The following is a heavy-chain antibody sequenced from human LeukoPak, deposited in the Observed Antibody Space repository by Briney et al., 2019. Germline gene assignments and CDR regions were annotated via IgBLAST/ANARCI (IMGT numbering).Heavy chain of an antibody. J-gene: IGHJ4*02. Sequence: GRSLRLSCAASGFTFSSYAMSWVRQAPGKGLEWVSAISGSGGSTYYADSVKGRFTISRDNSKNTLYLQMNSLRAEDTAVYYCAKDHGPVVPAATIDYWGQGTLVTVSS. D-gene: IGHD2-2*01. CDR3: AKDHGPVVPAATIDY. V-gene: IGHV3-23*01. CDR2: ISGSGGST. CDR1: GFTFSSYA.